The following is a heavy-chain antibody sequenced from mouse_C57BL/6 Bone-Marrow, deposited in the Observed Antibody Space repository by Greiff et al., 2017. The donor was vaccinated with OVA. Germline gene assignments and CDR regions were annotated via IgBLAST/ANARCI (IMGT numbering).Heavy chain of an antibody. CDR2: IYPGSGST. V-gene: IGHV1-55*01. CDR3: ARERRKDYFDY. J-gene: IGHJ2*01. CDR1: GYTFTSYW. Sequence: QVQLQQPGAELVKPGASVKMSCKASGYTFTSYWITWVKQRPGQGLEWIGDIYPGSGSTNYNEKFKSKATLTVDKSSSTAYMQLSSLTSEDSAVYYGARERRKDYFDYWGQGTTLTVSS.